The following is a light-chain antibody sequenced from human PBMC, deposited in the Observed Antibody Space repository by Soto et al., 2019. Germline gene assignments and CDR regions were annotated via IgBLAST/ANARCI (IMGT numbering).Light chain of an antibody. V-gene: IGKV3-15*01. CDR1: QTISSN. CDR3: QQYNNWGT. J-gene: IGKJ1*01. CDR2: GAS. Sequence: EIVMTQSPATLSVSPGERAALSCRASQTISSNLAWYQQKPGQAPRLLLYGASTSATGIPARFSGSGSGTEFTLTISRLQSEDFAVYYCQQYNNWGTFGQGTKVEIK.